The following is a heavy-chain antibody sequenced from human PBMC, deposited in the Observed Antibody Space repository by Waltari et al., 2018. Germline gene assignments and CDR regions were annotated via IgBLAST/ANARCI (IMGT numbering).Heavy chain of an antibody. D-gene: IGHD3-16*02. J-gene: IGHJ4*02. CDR2: INPTSRCK. Sequence: QVQLLQSGSEVKKPGASVQVSCKASGYTFTGYYMHCVRQPPGQGLEWMGGINPTSRCKNYAQKFHVRVTMTRDTFISTASMELSRLRSDDTAGYYCARGDIWGSYRIYHFDDWGQGTLVTVSS. V-gene: IGHV1-2*02. CDR1: GYTFTGYY. CDR3: ARGDIWGSYRIYHFDD.